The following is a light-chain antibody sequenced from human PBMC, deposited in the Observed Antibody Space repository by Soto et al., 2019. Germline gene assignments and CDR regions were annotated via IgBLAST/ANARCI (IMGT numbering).Light chain of an antibody. V-gene: IGKV1-39*01. CDR3: QKSYSRT. CDR1: QSISTY. CDR2: AAS. J-gene: IGKJ1*01. Sequence: IQMTQSPSSLSSSVLDIVTITCRASQSISTYLNWYQQKPGKAPKVLIYAASTLQSGVPSRFSGSGSETDFTLTISSLQPEDFATYYCQKSYSRTFGQGTKVDIK.